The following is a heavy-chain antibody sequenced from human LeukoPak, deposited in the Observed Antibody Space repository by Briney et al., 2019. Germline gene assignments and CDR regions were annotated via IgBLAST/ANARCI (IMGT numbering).Heavy chain of an antibody. Sequence: GGSLRLSCAASGFTVSSNYMSWVRQAPGKGLEWVSVIYSGGSTYYADSVKGRFTISRDNSKNTLYLQMNSLRAEDTAVYYCARDLYDSSGYNIWGQGTMVTVSS. CDR3: ARDLYDSSGYNI. J-gene: IGHJ3*02. CDR1: GFTVSSNY. V-gene: IGHV3-53*01. D-gene: IGHD3-22*01. CDR2: IYSGGST.